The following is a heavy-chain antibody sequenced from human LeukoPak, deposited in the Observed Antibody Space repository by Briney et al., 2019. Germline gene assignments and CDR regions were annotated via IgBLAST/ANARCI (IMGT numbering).Heavy chain of an antibody. J-gene: IGHJ1*01. D-gene: IGHD6-19*01. CDR1: GGSITTSDNY. CDR2: IHNSGST. CDR3: AKQYSSDWNGLAEYFQH. Sequence: SETLSLTCIVSGGSITTSDNYWGWIRQPPGKGLEWIGAIHNSGSTYYNPSLKSRVTMSIDRSTNRFSLKLSSVTAADTAVYYCAKQYSSDWNGLAEYFQHWGQGTLLTVSS. V-gene: IGHV4-39*07.